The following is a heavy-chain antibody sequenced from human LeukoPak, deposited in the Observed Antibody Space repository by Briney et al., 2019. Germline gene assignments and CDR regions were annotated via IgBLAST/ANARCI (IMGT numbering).Heavy chain of an antibody. Sequence: GGSLRLSCAASGFTFSSYAMSWVRQAPGKGLEWVSAISGSGGSTYYADSVKGRFTISRDNSKNTLYLQMNSLRVEDTAVYYCARDSESGSGSYCFDYWGQGALVTVSS. J-gene: IGHJ4*02. CDR1: GFTFSSYA. V-gene: IGHV3-23*01. CDR2: ISGSGGST. D-gene: IGHD1-26*01. CDR3: ARDSESGSGSYCFDY.